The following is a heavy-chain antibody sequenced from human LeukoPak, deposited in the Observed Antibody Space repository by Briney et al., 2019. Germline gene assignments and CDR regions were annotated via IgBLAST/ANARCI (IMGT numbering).Heavy chain of an antibody. D-gene: IGHD3-22*01. CDR1: GFTFTSYS. CDR3: ATAHLPYYYDSSGSKGRNWFDP. V-gene: IGHV3-48*01. Sequence: GGSLRLSCAASGFTFTSYSMNWVRQAPGKGLEWISYIISTSNIIYYAGSVKGRFTISRDDAKNSLYLQMNSLRSEDTAVYYCATAHLPYYYDSSGSKGRNWFDPWGQGTLVTVSS. CDR2: IISTSNII. J-gene: IGHJ5*02.